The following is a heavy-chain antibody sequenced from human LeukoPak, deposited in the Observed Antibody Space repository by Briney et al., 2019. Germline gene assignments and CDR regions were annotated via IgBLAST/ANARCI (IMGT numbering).Heavy chain of an antibody. CDR1: GGSFSGYY. D-gene: IGHD3-10*01. J-gene: IGHJ3*02. CDR3: ARDENGDDAFGI. Sequence: PSETLSLTCAVYGGSFSGYYWSWIRQPPGKGLEWIGEINHSGSTNYNPSLKSRVTISVDTSKNQFSLKLSSVTAADTAVYYCARDENGDDAFGIWGQGTMVTVSS. V-gene: IGHV4-34*01. CDR2: INHSGST.